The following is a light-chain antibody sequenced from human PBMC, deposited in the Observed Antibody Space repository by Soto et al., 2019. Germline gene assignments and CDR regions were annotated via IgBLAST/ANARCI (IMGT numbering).Light chain of an antibody. CDR2: GAS. CDR3: QQYDSSRT. J-gene: IGKJ1*01. Sequence: EIVLTQSPGTLSLSPGERATLSCRASQSVDSRFLAWYQQKPGQAPRLLMYGASIRATGFPDRFSGSGSGTDFTLSIRRLEPEDFAVYYCQQYDSSRTFGPGTKVEMK. CDR1: QSVDSRF. V-gene: IGKV3-20*01.